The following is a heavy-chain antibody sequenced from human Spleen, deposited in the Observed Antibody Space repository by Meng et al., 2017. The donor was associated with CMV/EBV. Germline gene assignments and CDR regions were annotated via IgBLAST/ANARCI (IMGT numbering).Heavy chain of an antibody. V-gene: IGHV3-23*01. J-gene: IGHJ4*02. CDR1: GFVFSRYA. Sequence: GGSLRLSCAASGFVFSRYALTWIRQAPGKGLEWVSAISGSGGSTYYADSVKGRFTISRDNSKNTLYLQMNSLRAEDTAVYYCAKEFGKIDYWGQGTLVTVSS. CDR3: AKEFGKIDY. D-gene: IGHD3-10*01. CDR2: ISGSGGST.